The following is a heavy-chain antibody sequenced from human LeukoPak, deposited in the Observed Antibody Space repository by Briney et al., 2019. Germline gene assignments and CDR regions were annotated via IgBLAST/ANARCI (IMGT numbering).Heavy chain of an antibody. D-gene: IGHD6-19*01. CDR3: ARDLYSSGWSHAFDI. V-gene: IGHV4-39*07. CDR1: GGSISSSSYY. J-gene: IGHJ3*02. CDR2: IYYSGST. Sequence: SETLSLTCTVSGGSISSSSYYWGWIRQPPGKGLEWIGSIYYSGSTYYNPSLKSRVTISVDTSKNQFSLKLSSVTAADTAVYYCARDLYSSGWSHAFDIWGQGTMVTVSS.